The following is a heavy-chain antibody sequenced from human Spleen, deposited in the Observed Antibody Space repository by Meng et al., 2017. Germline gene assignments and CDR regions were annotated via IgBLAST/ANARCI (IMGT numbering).Heavy chain of an antibody. D-gene: IGHD3-10*01. CDR3: ARNRINANRWFGELWAY. CDR2: IWYDGSNK. Sequence: LSLTCAASGFTFSSYGMHWVRQAPGKGLEWVAVIWYDGSNKYYADSVKGRFTISRDNSKNTLYLQMNSLRAEDTAVYYCARNRINANRWFGELWAYWGQGTLVTVSS. CDR1: GFTFSSYG. V-gene: IGHV3-33*01. J-gene: IGHJ4*02.